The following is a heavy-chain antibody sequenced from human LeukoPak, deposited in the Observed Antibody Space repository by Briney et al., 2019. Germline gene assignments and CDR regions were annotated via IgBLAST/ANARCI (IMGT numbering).Heavy chain of an antibody. V-gene: IGHV4-4*07. Sequence: PSETLSLTRTVSGGSISSYYWSWIRQPAGKGLEWIGRIYTSGSTNYNPSLKSRVTMSVNTSKNQFSLKLSSVTAADTAVYYCERGIAARGSAEYFQHWGQGTLVTVSS. D-gene: IGHD6-6*01. CDR2: IYTSGST. CDR1: GGSISSYY. J-gene: IGHJ1*01. CDR3: ERGIAARGSAEYFQH.